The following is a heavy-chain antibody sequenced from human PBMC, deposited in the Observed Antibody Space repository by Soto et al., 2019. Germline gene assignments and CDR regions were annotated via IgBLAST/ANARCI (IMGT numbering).Heavy chain of an antibody. Sequence: PGGSLRLSCAASGYTFSDTALHWVRQAPGKGLEWVAVISYDGSNKYYADSVKGRFTISRDNSKNTLYLQMNSLRAEDTAVYYCARDYDYWGQGALVTVSS. CDR3: ARDYDY. J-gene: IGHJ4*02. CDR1: GYTFSDTA. V-gene: IGHV3-30-3*01. CDR2: ISYDGSNK.